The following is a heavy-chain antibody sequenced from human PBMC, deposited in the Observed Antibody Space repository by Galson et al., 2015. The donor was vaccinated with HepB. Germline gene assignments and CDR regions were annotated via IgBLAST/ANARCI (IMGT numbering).Heavy chain of an antibody. CDR3: AVSLKPFTPTSALDM. CDR1: GDSVSSKTAT. CDR2: TSYRSKWYN. V-gene: IGHV6-1*01. J-gene: IGHJ3*02. D-gene: IGHD3-3*02. Sequence: CAISGDSVSSKTATWNWIRQSPSRGLEWLGRTSYRSKWYNDYAVSVRSRITINPDTSKNQFSLQLNSVTPEDTAVYYCAVSLKPFTPTSALDMWGQGTMVTVSS.